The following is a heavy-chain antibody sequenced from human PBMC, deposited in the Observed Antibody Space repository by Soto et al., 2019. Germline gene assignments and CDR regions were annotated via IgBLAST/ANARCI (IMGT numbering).Heavy chain of an antibody. CDR1: GFTFGDYA. J-gene: IGHJ6*02. CDR3: TRTAGYYDSSGYYSGYYYYGMDV. D-gene: IGHD3-22*01. Sequence: GGSLRLSCTASGFTFGDYAMSWVRQAPGKGLEWVGFIRSKAYGGTTEYAASVKGRFTISRDDSKSIAYLQMNSLKTEDAAVFYCTRTAGYYDSSGYYSGYYYYGMDVWGRGTTVTVSS. CDR2: IRSKAYGGTT. V-gene: IGHV3-49*04.